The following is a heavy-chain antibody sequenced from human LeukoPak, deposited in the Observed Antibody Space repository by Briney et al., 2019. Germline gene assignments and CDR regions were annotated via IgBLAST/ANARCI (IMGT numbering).Heavy chain of an antibody. D-gene: IGHD2-2*01. CDR3: ARTSTSCYCSDY. Sequence: ASVKVSCKASGYTFIGYYMHWVRQAPGQGLEWMGWINPNSGGTNYAQKFQGRVTMTRDTSISTAYMELSRLRSDDTAVYYCARTSTSCYCSDYWGQGTLVTVSS. CDR2: INPNSGGT. J-gene: IGHJ4*02. CDR1: GYTFIGYY. V-gene: IGHV1-2*02.